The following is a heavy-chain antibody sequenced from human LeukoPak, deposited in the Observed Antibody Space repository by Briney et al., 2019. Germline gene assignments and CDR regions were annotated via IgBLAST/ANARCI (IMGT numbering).Heavy chain of an antibody. D-gene: IGHD6-19*01. Sequence: PGGSLRLSCVVSGFTFSSYSMNWVRQPPGNGLEWLGEIYRSGTTNYKPSLKSRVTISLDKSRNHFSLKLTSVTAADSAVYYCARRSPYSTGWSSYFDYWGQGALVTVSS. CDR1: GFTFSSYSM. J-gene: IGHJ4*02. CDR2: IYRSGTT. V-gene: IGHV4-4*02. CDR3: ARRSPYSTGWSSYFDY.